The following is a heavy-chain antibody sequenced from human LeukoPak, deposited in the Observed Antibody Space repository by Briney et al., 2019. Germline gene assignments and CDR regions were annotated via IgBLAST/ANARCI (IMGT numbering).Heavy chain of an antibody. J-gene: IGHJ4*02. CDR3: ARYYYGSGEPHFFDY. CDR1: GFTFSSYS. Sequence: GGSLRLSCAASGFTFSSYSMNWVRQAPGKGLEWVSSISSSSSYIYYADSVKGRFTISRDNAKNSLYLQMNSLRAEDTTVYYCARYYYGSGEPHFFDYWGQGTLVTVSS. D-gene: IGHD3-10*01. CDR2: ISSSSSYI. V-gene: IGHV3-21*01.